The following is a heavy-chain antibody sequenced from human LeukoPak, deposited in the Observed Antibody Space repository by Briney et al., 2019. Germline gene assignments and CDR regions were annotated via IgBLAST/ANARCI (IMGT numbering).Heavy chain of an antibody. Sequence: PGGSLRLSCAASGFTFSSYSMNWVRQAPGKGLEWVSSISSSSYIYYADSVKGRFTISRDNAKNSLYLQMNSLRAEDTAVYYCAKDSSGLKPVITYDYWGQGTLVTVSS. J-gene: IGHJ4*02. CDR1: GFTFSSYS. CDR2: ISSSSYI. V-gene: IGHV3-21*01. D-gene: IGHD3-22*01. CDR3: AKDSSGLKPVITYDY.